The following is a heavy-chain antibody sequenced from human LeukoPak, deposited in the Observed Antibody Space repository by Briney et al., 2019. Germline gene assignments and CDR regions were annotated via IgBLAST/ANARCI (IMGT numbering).Heavy chain of an antibody. J-gene: IGHJ4*02. CDR1: GDSFSSYF. V-gene: IGHV4-4*07. CDR3: AREITGTRGVDY. Sequence: SSETLSLTCTVSGDSFSSYFWSWIRQPAGKGLERIGRMYTSGITNSNPSLKSRVTMSVDTSKNQFSLNLTSVTAADTAVYYCAREITGTRGVDYWGQGILVTVSS. CDR2: MYTSGIT. D-gene: IGHD1-7*01.